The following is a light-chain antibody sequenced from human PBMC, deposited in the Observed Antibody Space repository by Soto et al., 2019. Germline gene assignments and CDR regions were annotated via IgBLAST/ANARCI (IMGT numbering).Light chain of an antibody. Sequence: QSALTQPASVSGSPGQSITISCTGTSSDVGAYNYVSWYQQHPGKAPKLMIYGVSNRPSGVPNRFSGSKSGNTASLTISGLQAEDEADYYCSSYASSISYVFGTGTKLTVL. CDR2: GVS. CDR3: SSYASSISYV. J-gene: IGLJ1*01. V-gene: IGLV2-14*01. CDR1: SSDVGAYNY.